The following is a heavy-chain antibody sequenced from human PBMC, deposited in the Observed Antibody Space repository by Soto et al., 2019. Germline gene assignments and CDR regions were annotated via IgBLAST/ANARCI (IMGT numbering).Heavy chain of an antibody. Sequence: XESLKVSCKCSGYSFTSYWSGLVLQMPGKGLEWMGIIYPGDSDTRYSPSLQGQVTISADKSISTAYLQWSSLKASDTAMYYCARLPVIYYDSSGYYDRYYFDYWGQGTLVTVSS. CDR3: ARLPVIYYDSSGYYDRYYFDY. CDR2: IYPGDSDT. D-gene: IGHD3-22*01. V-gene: IGHV5-51*01. J-gene: IGHJ4*02. CDR1: GYSFTSYW.